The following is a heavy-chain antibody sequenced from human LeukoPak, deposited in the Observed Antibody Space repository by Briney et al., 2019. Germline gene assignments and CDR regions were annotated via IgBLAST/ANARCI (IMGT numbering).Heavy chain of an antibody. V-gene: IGHV3-7*01. CDR2: IKQDGSEK. Sequence: GGSLRLSCAASGFTFSSYWMSWVRQAPGKGLEWVANIKQDGSEKYYVDSVKGRFTISRDNAKNSLYLQMNSLRAEDTAVYYCARVRDSSGWYGWFDPWGQGTLVTVSS. D-gene: IGHD6-19*01. J-gene: IGHJ5*02. CDR1: GFTFSSYW. CDR3: ARVRDSSGWYGWFDP.